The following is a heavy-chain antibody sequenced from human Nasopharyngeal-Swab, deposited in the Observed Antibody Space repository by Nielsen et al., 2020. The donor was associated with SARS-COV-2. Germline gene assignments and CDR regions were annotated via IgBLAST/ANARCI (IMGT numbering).Heavy chain of an antibody. D-gene: IGHD5-12*01. CDR1: GYTFTSYD. CDR2: MNPNSGNT. V-gene: IGHV1-8*01. CDR3: ARGFIVATIFHYYYYMDV. Sequence: ASVKVSCKASGYTFTSYDINWVRQATGQGLEWMGWMNPNSGNTGYAQKFQGRVTMTRNTSINTAYMELSSLRSEDTAVYYCARGFIVATIFHYYYYMDVWGKGTTVTVSS. J-gene: IGHJ6*03.